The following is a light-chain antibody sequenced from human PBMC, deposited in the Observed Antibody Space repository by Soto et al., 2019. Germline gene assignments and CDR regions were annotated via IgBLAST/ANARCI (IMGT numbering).Light chain of an antibody. J-gene: IGLJ2*01. CDR1: SSDVGGYNY. CDR3: SSYAGSNNLV. Sequence: QPVLTQPPSASGSPGQSVTISCTGTSSDVGGYNYVSWYQQHPGKAPKLMIHEVTKRPSGVPDRFSGSKSGNTASLTVSGLQGEDEADYYCSSYAGSNNLVFGGGTKLTVL. CDR2: EVT. V-gene: IGLV2-8*01.